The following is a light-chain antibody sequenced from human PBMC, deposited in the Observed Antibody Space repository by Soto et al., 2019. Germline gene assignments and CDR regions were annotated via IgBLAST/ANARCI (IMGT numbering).Light chain of an antibody. J-gene: IGLJ1*01. CDR3: SSYTSSSTLYV. V-gene: IGLV2-14*01. CDR1: SSGVGGYNY. Sequence: QSALTQPAAVSGTPGLSMTISCTATSSGVGGYNYVSWYQQHPGKAPKLMIYEVSNRPSGVSNRFSGSKSGNTASLTISGLQAEDEADYYCSSYTSSSTLYVFGTGTKVTVL. CDR2: EVS.